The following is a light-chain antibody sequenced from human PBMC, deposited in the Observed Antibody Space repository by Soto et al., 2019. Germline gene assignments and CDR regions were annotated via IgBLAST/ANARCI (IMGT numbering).Light chain of an antibody. Sequence: DIQTTQSPSTLSGSVGDRVTITCRASQTISSWLAWYQQKPGKAPKLLIYKASTLKSGVPSRFSGSGSGTDFTLTISSLEPEDFAVYYCQQRRTFGGGTKVDIK. V-gene: IGKV1-5*03. CDR3: QQRRT. CDR2: KAS. CDR1: QTISSW. J-gene: IGKJ4*01.